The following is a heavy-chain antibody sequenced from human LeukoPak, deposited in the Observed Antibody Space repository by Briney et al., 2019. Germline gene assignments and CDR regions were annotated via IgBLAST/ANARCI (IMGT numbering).Heavy chain of an antibody. CDR1: GFNFSNYW. D-gene: IGHD4-17*01. Sequence: GGSLRLSCAAAGFNFSNYWMTWVRQAPGKGLEGVANIKQDGTEKYYVDSVKGRFTTSRDNAKNSLYLQMNSLRAVDTAVYFCARPTTVTMVDAFNIWGLGTMVTVSS. J-gene: IGHJ3*02. CDR3: ARPTTVTMVDAFNI. CDR2: IKQDGTEK. V-gene: IGHV3-7*04.